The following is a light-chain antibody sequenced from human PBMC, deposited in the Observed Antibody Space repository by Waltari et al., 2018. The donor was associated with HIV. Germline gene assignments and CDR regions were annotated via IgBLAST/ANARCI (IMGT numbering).Light chain of an antibody. Sequence: MTQSPPSLPVTPGKPDSISCRSSTSLLHSNGINYLDWYLQKPGQSPQLLIYLGSNRASGVPDRFSGGGSGTDFTLKISRVEAEDLGGVYYCMQALQTPYTFGQGTKLELK. CDR2: LGS. V-gene: IGKV2-28*01. CDR1: TSLLHSNGINY. CDR3: MQALQTPYT. J-gene: IGKJ2*01.